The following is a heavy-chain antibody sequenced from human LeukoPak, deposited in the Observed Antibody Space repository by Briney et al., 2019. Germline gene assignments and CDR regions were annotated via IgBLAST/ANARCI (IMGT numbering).Heavy chain of an antibody. D-gene: IGHD2-15*01. CDR3: ARALNPLPGTYYFDY. J-gene: IGHJ4*02. V-gene: IGHV4-4*07. Sequence: SETLSLTCTVAGASINSHYWSWIRQPAGKGLEWIVRIYISGSTNYNSSLQSRVTMSVDTSKNQFSLKLTSVTAADTAVYSCARALNPLPGTYYFDYWGQGTLVTVSS. CDR1: GASINSHY. CDR2: IYISGST.